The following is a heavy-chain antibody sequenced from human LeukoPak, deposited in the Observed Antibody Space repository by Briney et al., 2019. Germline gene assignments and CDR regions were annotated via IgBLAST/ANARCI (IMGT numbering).Heavy chain of an antibody. CDR1: GFTFDDYA. V-gene: IGHV3-43D*03. J-gene: IGHJ4*02. CDR3: AKDIRGSTSWYGLDY. D-gene: IGHD6-13*01. CDR2: ISWDGGST. Sequence: GGSLRLSCAASGFTFDDYAMHWVRQAPGKGLEWVSLISWDGGSTYFADSVKGRFTISRDNSKNSLYLQMNTLRAGDTALYYCAKDIRGSTSWYGLDYWGQGTLVTVSS.